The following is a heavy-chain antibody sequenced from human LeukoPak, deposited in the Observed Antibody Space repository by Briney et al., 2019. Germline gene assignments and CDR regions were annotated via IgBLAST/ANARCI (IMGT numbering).Heavy chain of an antibody. Sequence: GGSLRLSCAASGFTFSDYYMSWIRQAPGKGLEWVSYISSSGSIIDYADSVKGRFTISRDNSKNTLYLQMNSLRAEDTAVYYCAKDLSARTYYYDSDAFDIWGQGTMVTVSS. D-gene: IGHD3-22*01. CDR1: GFTFSDYY. V-gene: IGHV3-11*01. CDR2: ISSSGSII. J-gene: IGHJ3*02. CDR3: AKDLSARTYYYDSDAFDI.